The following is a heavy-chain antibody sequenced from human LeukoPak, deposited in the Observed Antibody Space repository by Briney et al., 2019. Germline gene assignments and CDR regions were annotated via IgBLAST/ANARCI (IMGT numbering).Heavy chain of an antibody. J-gene: IGHJ6*02. CDR1: GFTFSSYG. D-gene: IGHD3/OR15-3a*01. Sequence: GGSLRLSCAASGFTFSSYGMHWVRQAPGKGLEWVAFIRYDGSNKYYADSVKGRFTISRDNSKNTLYLQMNSLTAEDTAVYYCAKGGEVRLRDWCVDVWGQGTTVTVSS. CDR2: IRYDGSNK. CDR3: AKGGEVRLRDWCVDV. V-gene: IGHV3-30*02.